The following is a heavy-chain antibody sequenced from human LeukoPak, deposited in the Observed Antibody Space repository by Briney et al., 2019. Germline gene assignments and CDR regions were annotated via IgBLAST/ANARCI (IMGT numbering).Heavy chain of an antibody. V-gene: IGHV4-38-2*02. CDR3: ARLNKPGWFDP. CDR2: IYHSGST. D-gene: IGHD1-14*01. J-gene: IGHJ5*02. Sequence: SETLSLTCTVSGYSISSGYYWGWIRQPPGKGLEWIGSIYHSGSTYYNPPLKSRVTISIDTSKNQFSLRLNSVTATDTAVYYCARLNKPGWFDPWGQGTLVTVSS. CDR1: GYSISSGYY.